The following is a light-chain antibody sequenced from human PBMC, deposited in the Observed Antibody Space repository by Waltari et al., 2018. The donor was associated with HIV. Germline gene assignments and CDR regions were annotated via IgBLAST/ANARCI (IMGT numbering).Light chain of an antibody. CDR3: GTWDSSLGAYV. CDR2: ENK. V-gene: IGLV1-51*01. CDR1: SSNIGNNF. J-gene: IGLJ1*01. Sequence: QSVLTQPPSVSAAPGQKVTVSCSGSSSNIGNNFVSWYQQLPGTAPSLLSYENKKLPSGIPVRVSVFKAGTAATRGSTGLQTGDEADYYCGTWDSSLGAYVFGTETKGTVL.